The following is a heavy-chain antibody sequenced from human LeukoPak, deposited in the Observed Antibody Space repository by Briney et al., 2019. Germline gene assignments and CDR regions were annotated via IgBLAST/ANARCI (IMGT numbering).Heavy chain of an antibody. CDR2: ISAYSGDT. V-gene: IGHV1-18*01. CDR3: AREGTTTVTKNFDY. CDR1: GYTFTSYG. Sequence: SVKVSCKASGYTFTSYGISWVRQAPGQGLEWMGWISAYSGDTNYAQKFQGRATMTTDTSTSTAYMELRSLSSDDTAVYYCAREGTTTVTKNFDYWGQGTLVTVSS. D-gene: IGHD4-17*01. J-gene: IGHJ4*02.